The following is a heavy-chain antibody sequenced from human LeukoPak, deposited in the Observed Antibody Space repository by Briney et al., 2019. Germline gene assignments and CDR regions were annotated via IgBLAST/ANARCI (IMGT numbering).Heavy chain of an antibody. V-gene: IGHV4-4*02. CDR3: ARATEWELRAFDI. J-gene: IGHJ3*02. D-gene: IGHD1-26*01. CDR1: GGSISSSNW. CDR2: IYHSGST. Sequence: SETLSLTCAVSGGSISSSNWWSWVRQSPGKGLEWIGEIYHSGSTNYNPSLKSRVTISVDKSKNQFSLKLSSVTAADTAVYYCARATEWELRAFDIWGQGTMVTVSS.